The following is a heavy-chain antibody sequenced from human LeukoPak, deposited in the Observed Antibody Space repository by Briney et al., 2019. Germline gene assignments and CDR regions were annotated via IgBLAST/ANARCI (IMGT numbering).Heavy chain of an antibody. CDR3: KVATTG. CDR1: GFSFSGYA. CDR2: ISASGGST. V-gene: IGHV3-23*01. D-gene: IGHD5-12*01. J-gene: IGHJ4*02. Sequence: QPGGSLRLSCAASGFSFSGYAMSWVRQAPGRGLEWVSTISASGGSTYNADSVKGRFTISRDYSTNTLYLQMNSLRAEDTAVYYCKVATTGWGQGTLVTVSS.